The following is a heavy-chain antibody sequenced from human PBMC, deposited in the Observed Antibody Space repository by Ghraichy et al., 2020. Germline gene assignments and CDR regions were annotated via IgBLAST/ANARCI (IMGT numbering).Heavy chain of an antibody. J-gene: IGHJ5*02. D-gene: IGHD2-15*01. CDR1: GGSISSSTYY. CDR3: ARHSPRGNICYSRFCWIDP. CDR2: IFYSGST. V-gene: IGHV4-39*01. Sequence: SQTLSLTCTVSGGSISSSTYYWAWIRQPPGKGLEWLGNIFYSGSTYYNPSLESRVTISVDTSKNQFSLKLSSVTASDTAVYYCARHSPRGNICYSRFCWIDPWGQGALVTFSS.